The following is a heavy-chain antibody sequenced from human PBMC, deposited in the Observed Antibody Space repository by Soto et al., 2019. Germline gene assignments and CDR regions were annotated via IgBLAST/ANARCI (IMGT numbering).Heavy chain of an antibody. J-gene: IGHJ5*02. CDR3: ARDVLRFLEWSPRFDP. V-gene: IGHV1-18*01. CDR2: ISAYNGNT. D-gene: IGHD3-3*01. Sequence: ASVKVSCKASGYTFTSYGISWVRQAPGQGLEWVGWISAYNGNTNYAQKLQGRVTMTTDTSTSTAYMELRSLRSDDTAVYYCARDVLRFLEWSPRFDPWGQGTLVTAPQ. CDR1: GYTFTSYG.